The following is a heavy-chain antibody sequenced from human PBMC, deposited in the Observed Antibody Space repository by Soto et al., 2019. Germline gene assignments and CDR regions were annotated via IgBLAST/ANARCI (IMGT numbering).Heavy chain of an antibody. J-gene: IGHJ4*02. Sequence: GASVKVSCKASGYTFTSYYMHWVRQAPGQGLEWMGIINPNSGNTGYAQKFQGRVTMTRNTSISTAYMELSSLRSEDTAVYYCAREHSSSWRFDYWGQGTLVTVSS. V-gene: IGHV1-8*02. CDR3: AREHSSSWRFDY. D-gene: IGHD6-13*01. CDR1: GYTFTSYY. CDR2: INPNSGNT.